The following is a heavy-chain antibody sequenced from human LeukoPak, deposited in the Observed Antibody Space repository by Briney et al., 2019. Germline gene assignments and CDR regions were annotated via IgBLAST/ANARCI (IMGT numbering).Heavy chain of an antibody. D-gene: IGHD2-15*01. J-gene: IGHJ5*01. Sequence: PSETLSLTCTASGGSLTSSSYYWGWIRQSPGKGLEWIGRIYFNGRPYYNPSLKSRVTISADTSKNQFSLKLTSVTAADTAVYSCARHWKYCSVGSCSDNWFDSWGQGTLVTVSS. V-gene: IGHV4-39*01. CDR2: IYFNGRP. CDR3: ARHWKYCSVGSCSDNWFDS. CDR1: GGSLTSSSYY.